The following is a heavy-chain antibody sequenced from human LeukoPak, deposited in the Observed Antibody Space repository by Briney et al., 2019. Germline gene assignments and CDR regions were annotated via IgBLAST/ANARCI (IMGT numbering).Heavy chain of an antibody. CDR3: ARAPPAIYNWFDP. CDR1: GGSISSGGYY. CDR2: IYYSGST. Sequence: SETLSLTCTVSGGSISSGGYYWSWIRQHPGKGLEWIGYIYYSGSTYYNPSLKSRVTISVDTSKNQFSLKLSSVTAAGMAVYYCARAPPAIYNWFDPWGQGTLVTVSS. J-gene: IGHJ5*02. V-gene: IGHV4-31*03. D-gene: IGHD2-21*01.